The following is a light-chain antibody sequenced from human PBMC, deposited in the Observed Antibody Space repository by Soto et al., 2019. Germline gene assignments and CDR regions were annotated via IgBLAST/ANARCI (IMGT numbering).Light chain of an antibody. V-gene: IGLV2-14*01. CDR2: EVS. CDR1: ISDVGGYNY. CDR3: SSYISSSTPYV. Sequence: QSALTQPASVSGSPGQSITISCTGTISDVGGYNYVSWYQQHPGKAPKLMIYEVSNRPSGVSNRFSGYKSGNTASLTIYGRQAEDEADYYCSSYISSSTPYVFGTGTKLTLL. J-gene: IGLJ1*01.